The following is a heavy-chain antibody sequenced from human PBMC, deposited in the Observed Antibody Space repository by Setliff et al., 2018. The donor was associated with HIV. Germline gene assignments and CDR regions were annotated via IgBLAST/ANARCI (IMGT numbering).Heavy chain of an antibody. Sequence: ESLKISCKGSGYIFTTYWIGWVRQMPGKGLEWLGIVYPGDSDIRYSPSFQGQVTISVDKSIRAAYLKWSSLKASDTAMYYCATPISITSGSAFDYWGQGTLVTVSS. CDR1: GYIFTTYW. CDR3: ATPISITSGSAFDY. J-gene: IGHJ4*02. D-gene: IGHD2-2*01. CDR2: VYPGDSDI. V-gene: IGHV5-51*01.